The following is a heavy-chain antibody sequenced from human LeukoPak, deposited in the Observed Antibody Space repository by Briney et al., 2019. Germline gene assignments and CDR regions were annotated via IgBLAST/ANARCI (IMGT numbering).Heavy chain of an antibody. J-gene: IGHJ4*02. CDR1: GGSFSGYY. CDR3: ARDKGEQQLAFLFDY. Sequence: PSETLSLTCAVYGGSFSGYYWSWIRQPPGKGLEWIGEINHSGSTNYNSSLKSRVTISVDTSKNQFSLKLSSVTAADTAVYYCARDKGEQQLAFLFDYWGQGTLVTVSS. V-gene: IGHV4-34*01. CDR2: INHSGST. D-gene: IGHD6-13*01.